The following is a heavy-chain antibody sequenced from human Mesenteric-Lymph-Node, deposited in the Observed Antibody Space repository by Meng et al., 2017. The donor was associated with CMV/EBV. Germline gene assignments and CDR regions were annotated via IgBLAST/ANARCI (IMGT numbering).Heavy chain of an antibody. CDR1: GFTFNTLD. CDR2: IKEEGSER. CDR3: VRGFGGGYE. J-gene: IGHJ4*02. D-gene: IGHD5-12*01. Sequence: GESLKISCAASGFTFNTLDMNWVRQAPGKGLEWVANIKEEGSERYYVDSVEGRFTISRDNPKSSLFLQMNSLRVEDTAVYYCVRGFGGGYEWGRGTLVTVSS. V-gene: IGHV3-7*01.